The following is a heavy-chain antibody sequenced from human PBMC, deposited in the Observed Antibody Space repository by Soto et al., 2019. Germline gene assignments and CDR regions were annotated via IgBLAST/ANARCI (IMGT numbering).Heavy chain of an antibody. CDR3: AREMFYYDSNGYFDY. D-gene: IGHD3-22*01. V-gene: IGHV1-69*13. CDR1: GGTFSNYA. Sequence: SVKVSCKTSGGTFSNYAINWVLQAPGQGLEWMGGIIPIFGTANYAQNFQGRVTITADESTSTAYMELSSLRSEDTAVYYCAREMFYYDSNGYFDYWGQGTLVTVSS. CDR2: IIPIFGTA. J-gene: IGHJ4*02.